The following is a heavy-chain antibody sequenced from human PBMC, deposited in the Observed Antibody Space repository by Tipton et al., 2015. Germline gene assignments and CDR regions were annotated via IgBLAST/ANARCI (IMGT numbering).Heavy chain of an antibody. CDR2: IYYSGNT. J-gene: IGHJ6*02. CDR3: ARSRTNIVVVPADYGTDV. V-gene: IGHV4-59*01. D-gene: IGHD2-2*01. Sequence: LRLSCTVSGGSISSYYWSWIRQSPGKGLEWIGYIYYSGNTNYNPSLKSRVTISVDTPKKQFSLKLSSVTAADTAVYYCARSRTNIVVVPADYGTDVWGQGTTVTVSS. CDR1: GGSISSYY.